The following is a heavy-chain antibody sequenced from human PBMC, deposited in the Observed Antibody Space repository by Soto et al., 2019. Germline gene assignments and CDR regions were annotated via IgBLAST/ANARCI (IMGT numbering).Heavy chain of an antibody. CDR2: IYPGDSDT. CDR3: ARSRRGAYSSGWYSPSGYYNYGIDV. V-gene: IGHV5-51*01. Sequence: GESLKISCKGSGHSFTTYWIGWVRQMPGKGLEWMGIIYPGDSDTRYSPSFQGRVTISADTSISTAYLQWTSLKASDTAMYYCARSRRGAYSSGWYSPSGYYNYGIDVWGQGTKVTVSS. D-gene: IGHD6-19*01. J-gene: IGHJ6*02. CDR1: GHSFTTYW.